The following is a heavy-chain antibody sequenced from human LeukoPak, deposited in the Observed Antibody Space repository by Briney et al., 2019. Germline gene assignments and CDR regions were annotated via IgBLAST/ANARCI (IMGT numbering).Heavy chain of an antibody. D-gene: IGHD5-18*01. CDR1: GGSFSGYY. Sequence: SETLSLTCAVYGGSFSGYYWSWIRQPPGKGLEWIGEINHSGSTNYNPSLKSRVTISADTSKNQFSLKLSSVTAADTAVYYCARARFGYSYGYTAFDIWGQGTMVTVSS. J-gene: IGHJ3*02. V-gene: IGHV4-34*01. CDR2: INHSGST. CDR3: ARARFGYSYGYTAFDI.